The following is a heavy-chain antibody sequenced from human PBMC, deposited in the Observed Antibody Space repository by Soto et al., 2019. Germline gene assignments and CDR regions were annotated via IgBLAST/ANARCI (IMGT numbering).Heavy chain of an antibody. CDR3: AKDESRVVVPDNWFDS. CDR1: GLTFSSNG. J-gene: IGHJ5*01. CDR2: ISDSGGRT. V-gene: IGHV3-23*01. Sequence: GGSLRLSCSASGLTFSSNGMSWVRQAPGKGLEWVSGISDSGGRTYYADSVKGRFTISRDNSKNTLYLQMNSLRAEDTAVYYCAKDESRVVVPDNWFDSWGQGTLVTVSS. D-gene: IGHD3-22*01.